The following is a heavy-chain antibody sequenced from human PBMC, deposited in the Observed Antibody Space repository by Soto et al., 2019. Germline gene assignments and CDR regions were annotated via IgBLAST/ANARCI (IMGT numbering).Heavy chain of an antibody. Sequence: GGSLRLSCAASGFTFSSYGMHWVRQAPGKGLEWVAVIWYDGSNKYYADSVKGRFTISRDNSKNTLYLQMNSLRAEDTAVYYCARDGYYYDSGGYSSDAFDIWGQGTLVTVSS. CDR1: GFTFSSYG. CDR2: IWYDGSNK. CDR3: ARDGYYYDSGGYSSDAFDI. D-gene: IGHD3-22*01. J-gene: IGHJ3*02. V-gene: IGHV3-33*01.